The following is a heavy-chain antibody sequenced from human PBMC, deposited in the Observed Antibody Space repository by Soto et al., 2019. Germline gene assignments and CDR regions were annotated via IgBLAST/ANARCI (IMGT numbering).Heavy chain of an antibody. CDR2: ISYSTGSI. J-gene: IGHJ4*02. V-gene: IGHV3-48*02. CDR3: AGVRTTMIVVVMDY. CDR1: GFTFSASG. Sequence: EVQLVEYGGGLVQPGGSLRLSCAVSGFTFSASGMSWVRQAPGKGLEWLSYISYSTGSIYYADSVRGRFTVSRDNAKNSVYLQMNSLRDEDTAVYYCAGVRTTMIVVVMDYWGQGTLVTVSS. D-gene: IGHD3-22*01.